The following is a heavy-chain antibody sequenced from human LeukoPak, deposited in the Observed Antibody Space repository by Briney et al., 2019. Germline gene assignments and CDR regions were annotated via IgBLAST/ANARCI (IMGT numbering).Heavy chain of an antibody. CDR3: VKGSPRYCSSTSCYGGALDY. Sequence: GGSLRLSCSASGFTFSSYAMHWVRQAPGKGLEYVSAISSNGGSTYYADSAKGRFTISRDNSKNTLYLQMSSLRAEDTAVYYCVKGSPRYCSSTSCYGGALDYWGQGTLVTVSS. J-gene: IGHJ4*02. D-gene: IGHD2-2*01. CDR1: GFTFSSYA. V-gene: IGHV3-64D*06. CDR2: ISSNGGST.